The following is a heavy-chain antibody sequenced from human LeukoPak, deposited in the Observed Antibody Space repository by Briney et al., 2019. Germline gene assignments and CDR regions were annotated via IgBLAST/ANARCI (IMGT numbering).Heavy chain of an antibody. D-gene: IGHD3-22*01. CDR3: AREDDSSGSLGDY. V-gene: IGHV1-3*01. CDR2: INAGNGNT. CDR1: GYTFTSYA. J-gene: IGHJ4*02. Sequence: ASVKVSCKASGYTFTSYAMHWVRQAPGQRLEWMGWINAGNGNTKYSQKFQGRVTIARDTSASTAYMELRSLRSDDTAVYYCAREDDSSGSLGDYWGQGTLVTVSS.